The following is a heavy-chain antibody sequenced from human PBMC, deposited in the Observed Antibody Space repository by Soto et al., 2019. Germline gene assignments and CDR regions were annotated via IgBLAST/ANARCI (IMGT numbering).Heavy chain of an antibody. Sequence: GGPLRLYCAASGFTFSSYWMHWVRQAPGKGLVWVSRINSDGSSTSYADSVKGRFTISRDNAKNTLYLQMNSLRAEDTAVYYCARQTGRYWFDPWGQGTLVTVPQ. J-gene: IGHJ5*02. CDR1: GFTFSSYW. D-gene: IGHD1-26*01. CDR2: INSDGSST. V-gene: IGHV3-74*01. CDR3: ARQTGRYWFDP.